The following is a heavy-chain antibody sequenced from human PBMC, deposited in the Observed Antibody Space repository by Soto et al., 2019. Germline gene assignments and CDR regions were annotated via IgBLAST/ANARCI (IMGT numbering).Heavy chain of an antibody. V-gene: IGHV4-59*01. CDR3: ARDDITMVRGVRYNWFDP. Sequence: SETLSLTCTVSGGSISSYYWSWIRQPPGKGLEWIGYIYYSGSTNYNPSLKSRVTISVDTSKNQFSLKLSSVTAADTAVYYCARDDITMVRGVRYNWFDPWGQGTLVTVSS. CDR1: GGSISSYY. J-gene: IGHJ5*02. CDR2: IYYSGST. D-gene: IGHD3-10*01.